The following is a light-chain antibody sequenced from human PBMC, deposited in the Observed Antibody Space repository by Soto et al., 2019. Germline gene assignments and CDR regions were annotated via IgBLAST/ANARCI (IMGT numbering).Light chain of an antibody. CDR1: QSVLYSSSNKNY. CDR2: WAS. V-gene: IGKV4-1*01. CDR3: QQYYTAPLT. J-gene: IGKJ4*01. Sequence: DIVMTQSPDSLAVSLGERATINCKSSQSVLYSSSNKNYLAWYQLKPGQPPKVLIYWASTRESGVPDRFSGSGSGTDFTLTISNLQAEDVAVYYCQQYYTAPLTFGGGTKVEIK.